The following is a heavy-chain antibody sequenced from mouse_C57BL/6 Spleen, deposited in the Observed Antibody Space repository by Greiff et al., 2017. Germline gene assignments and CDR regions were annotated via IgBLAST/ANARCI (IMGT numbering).Heavy chain of an antibody. CDR2: ISDGGSYT. V-gene: IGHV5-4*03. CDR3: ARKGNWDGYFDY. Sequence: EVKLMESGGGLVKPGGSLKLSCAASGFTFSSYAMSWVRQTPEKRLEWVATISDGGSYTYYPDNVKGRFTISRDNAKNNLYLQMSHLKSEDTAMYYCARKGNWDGYFDYWGQGTTLTVSS. D-gene: IGHD4-1*01. J-gene: IGHJ2*01. CDR1: GFTFSSYA.